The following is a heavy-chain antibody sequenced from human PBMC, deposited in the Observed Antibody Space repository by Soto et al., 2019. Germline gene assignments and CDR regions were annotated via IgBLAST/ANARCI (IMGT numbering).Heavy chain of an antibody. V-gene: IGHV1-69*01. D-gene: IGHD3-10*01. Sequence: GQGLEWMGGIIPIFGTANYAQKFQGRVTITADESTSTAYMELSSLRSEDTAVYYCARGVDGDGLGLRLFSSYYYYAMYRRAQGTTLTVS. CDR3: ARGVDGDGLGLRLFSSYYYYAMYR. J-gene: IGHJ6*02. CDR2: IIPIFGTA.